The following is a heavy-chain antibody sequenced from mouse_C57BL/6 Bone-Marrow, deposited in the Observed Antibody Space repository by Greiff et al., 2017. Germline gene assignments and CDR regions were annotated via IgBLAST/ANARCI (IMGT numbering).Heavy chain of an antibody. CDR1: GYTFTSYW. Sequence: QVQLKQPGAELVMPGASVKLSCKASGYTFTSYWMHWVKQRPGQGLEWIGEIDPSDSYTNYNQKFKGKSTLTVDKSSSTAYMQLSSLTSEDSAVYYCATSFYYSNYYYAMDYWGQGTSVTVSS. CDR3: ATSFYYSNYYYAMDY. CDR2: IDPSDSYT. J-gene: IGHJ4*01. V-gene: IGHV1-69*01. D-gene: IGHD2-5*01.